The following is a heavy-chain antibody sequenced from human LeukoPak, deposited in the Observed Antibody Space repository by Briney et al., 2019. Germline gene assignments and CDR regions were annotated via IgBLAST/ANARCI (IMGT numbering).Heavy chain of an antibody. V-gene: IGHV3-30*18. CDR3: AKSQPSYYYDSSGYSPFDY. CDR2: TSSDLNVK. Sequence: GGSLGLSCAASGFTFRNYVIHWVRQAPGKGLEWVAVTSSDLNVKLYADSVKGRFTISRDNSKNTLYLQMNSLRAEDTAVYYCAKSQPSYYYDSSGYSPFDYWGQGTLVTVSS. J-gene: IGHJ4*02. CDR1: GFTFRNYV. D-gene: IGHD3-22*01.